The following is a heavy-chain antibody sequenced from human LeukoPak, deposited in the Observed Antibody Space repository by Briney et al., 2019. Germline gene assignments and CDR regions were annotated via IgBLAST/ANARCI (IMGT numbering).Heavy chain of an antibody. Sequence: ASVKVSCKASGYTFTGYGMSWVRQAPGQGLEWMGWISAYSGDTNYAQKLQGRVTMTTDTSSSTAYMELSRLRSDDTAVYYCARRGAARPADHWGQGTLVTGSS. CDR2: ISAYSGDT. D-gene: IGHD6-6*01. J-gene: IGHJ4*02. V-gene: IGHV1-18*01. CDR1: GYTFTGYG. CDR3: ARRGAARPADH.